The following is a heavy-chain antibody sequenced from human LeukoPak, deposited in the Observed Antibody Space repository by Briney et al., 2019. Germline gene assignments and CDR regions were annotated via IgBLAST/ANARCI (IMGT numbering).Heavy chain of an antibody. CDR3: ARDSRQQLGPKYYYYGMDV. CDR2: IWYDGSNK. Sequence: GGSLRLSCAASGFTFSNYGMHWVRQAPGKGLEWVAVIWYDGSNKYYADSVKGRFTISKDNSKNTVYLQMNSLRVEDTAVYYCARDSRQQLGPKYYYYGMDVWGRGTTVTVSS. V-gene: IGHV3-33*01. D-gene: IGHD6-13*01. CDR1: GFTFSNYG. J-gene: IGHJ6*02.